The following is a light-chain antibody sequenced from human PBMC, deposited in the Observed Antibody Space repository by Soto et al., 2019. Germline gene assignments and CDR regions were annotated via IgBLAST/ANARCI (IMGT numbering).Light chain of an antibody. Sequence: EIVLTQSPGTLSFSPGEGATLSCRASQDVDNNFLAWYQQRPGQAPRLLIYASSRRATGIPDRFSGSGSGTDFTLTISRVGPEDIAVYFCHQYYSSIPFGGGTKVEVK. CDR1: QDVDNNF. V-gene: IGKV3-20*01. CDR3: HQYYSSIP. CDR2: ASS. J-gene: IGKJ4*01.